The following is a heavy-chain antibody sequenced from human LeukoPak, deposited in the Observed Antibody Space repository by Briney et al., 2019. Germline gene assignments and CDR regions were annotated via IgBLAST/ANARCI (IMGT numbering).Heavy chain of an antibody. CDR2: MISDGSST. CDR1: GFTFDDYG. J-gene: IGHJ4*02. Sequence: PWGSLRLSCAASGFTFDDYGMSWVRQAPGKGLVWVSRMISDGSSTAYAACVKGRFNISRDNAKNTVYLQMSSLRAEDPAVYYCARDWYHAIDYWGQGTLVTVSS. V-gene: IGHV3-74*03. D-gene: IGHD2-2*01. CDR3: ARDWYHAIDY.